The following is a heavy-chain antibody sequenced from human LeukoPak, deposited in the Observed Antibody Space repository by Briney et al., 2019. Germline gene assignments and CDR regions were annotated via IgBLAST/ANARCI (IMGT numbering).Heavy chain of an antibody. CDR1: GFTVSSNY. D-gene: IGHD3-3*01. V-gene: IGHV3-66*02. Sequence: GGSLRLSCAASGFTVSSNYMSWVRQAPGKGLEWVSVIYSGGSTYYADSVKGRFTISRDNSKTPLYLQMNSLRAEDTAVYYCARPFLEWLLSEAFDIWGQGTMVTVSS. CDR3: ARPFLEWLLSEAFDI. J-gene: IGHJ3*02. CDR2: IYSGGST.